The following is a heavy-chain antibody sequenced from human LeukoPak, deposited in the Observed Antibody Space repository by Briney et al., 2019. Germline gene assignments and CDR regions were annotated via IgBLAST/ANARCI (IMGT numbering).Heavy chain of an antibody. V-gene: IGHV1-69*06. CDR2: LIPIFGTA. D-gene: IGHD2-2*01. Sequence: SVKVSCKASGGTFSSYAISWVRQAPGQGLEWMGRLIPIFGTANYAQKFQGRVTITADKSTSTAYMELSSLRSEDTAVYYCARDLSPHIVVVPAAIPVDAFDIWGQGTMVTVSS. CDR1: GGTFSSYA. CDR3: ARDLSPHIVVVPAAIPVDAFDI. J-gene: IGHJ3*02.